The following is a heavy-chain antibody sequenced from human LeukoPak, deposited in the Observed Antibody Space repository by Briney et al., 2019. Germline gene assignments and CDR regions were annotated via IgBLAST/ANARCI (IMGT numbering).Heavy chain of an antibody. CDR1: GFTFSSYS. D-gene: IGHD6-6*01. CDR3: ARDRSAARPVDY. J-gene: IGHJ4*02. Sequence: GGSLILSCAASGFTFSSYSMNWVGQAPGKGLEGVSYISSSSSTIYYADSVKGRFTISRDNAKNYLYLQMNSVRAEDTAVYYCARDRSAARPVDYWGQGTLVTVSS. V-gene: IGHV3-48*01. CDR2: ISSSSSTI.